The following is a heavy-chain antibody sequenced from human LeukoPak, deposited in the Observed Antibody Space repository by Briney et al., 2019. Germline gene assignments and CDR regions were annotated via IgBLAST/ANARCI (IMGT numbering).Heavy chain of an antibody. V-gene: IGHV1-69*02. CDR2: IIPILGIA. D-gene: IGHD2-2*01. J-gene: IGHJ4*02. CDR3: AAYCSSTSCYGGLDY. CDR1: GGTFSSYT. Sequence: SVKVSCKASGGTFSSYTISWVRQAPGQGLELMGRIIPILGIANYAQKFQGRATITADKSTSTAYMELSSLRSEDTAVYYCAAYCSSTSCYGGLDYWGQGTLVTVSS.